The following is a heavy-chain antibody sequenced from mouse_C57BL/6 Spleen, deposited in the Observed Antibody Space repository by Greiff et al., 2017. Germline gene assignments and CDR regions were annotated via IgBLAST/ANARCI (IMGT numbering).Heavy chain of an antibody. J-gene: IGHJ2*01. CDR1: GYAFSSYW. Sequence: VKLMESGAELVKPGASVKLSCKASGYAFSSYWMNWVKQRPGKGLEWIGKIYPGDGATNYNGKFKGKATLTEDKSSSTAYMQLSSLTSEDSAVYFCARGPINTVVSPYFDYWGQGTTLTVSS. V-gene: IGHV1-80*01. CDR2: IYPGDGAT. CDR3: ARGPINTVVSPYFDY. D-gene: IGHD6-2*01.